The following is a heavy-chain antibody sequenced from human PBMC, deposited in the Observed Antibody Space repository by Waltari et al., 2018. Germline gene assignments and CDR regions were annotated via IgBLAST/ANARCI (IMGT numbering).Heavy chain of an antibody. Sequence: EVQLVESGGGVVQPGGSLRPSCAASGFTLTPYWITWVRQAPGRGLEWVANIKQDGSETYYVDSVKGRFTISRDNAKNSLYLQMNSLRAEDTAVYYCARTGDDYWGQGTLVTVSS. J-gene: IGHJ4*02. CDR1: GFTLTPYW. CDR3: ARTGDDY. V-gene: IGHV3-7*01. D-gene: IGHD2-21*01. CDR2: IKQDGSET.